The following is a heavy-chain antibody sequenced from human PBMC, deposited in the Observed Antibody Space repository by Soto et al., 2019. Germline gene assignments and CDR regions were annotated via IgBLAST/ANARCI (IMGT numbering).Heavy chain of an antibody. J-gene: IGHJ5*02. CDR3: ARLRGAFLISTINWFDP. CDR2: IYYSGTT. V-gene: IGHV4-39*01. D-gene: IGHD2-2*01. Sequence: QVQLQESGPGLVKPSETLSLTCTVSGDSIDTSRYYWGWIRQPPGKGLEWLGSIYYSGTTYYNPSLKSRVTISADPSKNQFSLKLSSVTAADTAFYYCARLRGAFLISTINWFDPWGQGTLVTVSS. CDR1: GDSIDTSRYY.